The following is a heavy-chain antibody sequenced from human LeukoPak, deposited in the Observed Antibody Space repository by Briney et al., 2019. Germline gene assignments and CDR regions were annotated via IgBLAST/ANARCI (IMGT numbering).Heavy chain of an antibody. CDR3: ARDYRIAVAGTSVLASGY. V-gene: IGHV1-18*01. J-gene: IGHJ4*02. CDR1: GYTFTSYG. CDR2: ISAYNGNT. Sequence: GASVKVSCKASGYTFTSYGISWVRQAPGQGLEWMGWISAYNGNTNYAQKLQGRVTMTTDTSTSTAYMELRSLRSDDTAVYYCARDYRIAVAGTSVLASGYWGQGTLVTVSS. D-gene: IGHD6-19*01.